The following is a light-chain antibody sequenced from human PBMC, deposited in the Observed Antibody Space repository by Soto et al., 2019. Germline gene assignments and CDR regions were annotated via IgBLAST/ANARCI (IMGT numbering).Light chain of an antibody. Sequence: EIVMTQSPATLSVSPGERATLSCRASQSVSSNLAWYQHKPGQPPRLLIYCASTRATGIPARFSGSGSGTEFTLTISSLQSEDCAVYYCQQHNNWPPETFAHGTKVEIK. V-gene: IGKV3-15*01. CDR1: QSVSSN. CDR2: CAS. J-gene: IGKJ1*01. CDR3: QQHNNWPPET.